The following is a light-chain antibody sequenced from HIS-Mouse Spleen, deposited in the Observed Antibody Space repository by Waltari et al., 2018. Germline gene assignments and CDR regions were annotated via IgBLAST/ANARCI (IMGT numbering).Light chain of an antibody. CDR3: YSTDSSGNHRV. J-gene: IGLJ2*01. Sequence: SYELTQPPSVSVSPGQTARITCTGDASPKKYAYWYQQKSGQAPVLVIYEDSKRASGIPERFSGSSSGTMATLTISGAQVEDEADYYCYSTDSSGNHRVFGGGTKLTVL. CDR2: EDS. CDR1: ASPKKY. V-gene: IGLV3-10*01.